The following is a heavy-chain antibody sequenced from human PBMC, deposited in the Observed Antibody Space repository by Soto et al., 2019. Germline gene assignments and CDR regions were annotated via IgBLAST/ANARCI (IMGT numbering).Heavy chain of an antibody. CDR3: AGGLRRFVVVTAITLGY. J-gene: IGHJ4*02. CDR2: ITPNSGGT. V-gene: IGHV1-2*02. D-gene: IGHD2-21*02. Sequence: QVQLVQSGAEVKKPGASVKVSCKASGNTFTGYYMHWVRQAPGPGLEWIGWITPNSGGTNYAQKFQGRVTMTRDTSISTAYMELSRLRSDDTAVYYCAGGLRRFVVVTAITLGYWGQGTLVTVSS. CDR1: GNTFTGYY.